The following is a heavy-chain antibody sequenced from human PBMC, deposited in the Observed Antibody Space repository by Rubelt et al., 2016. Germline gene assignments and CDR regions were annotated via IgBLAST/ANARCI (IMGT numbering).Heavy chain of an antibody. V-gene: IGHV3-53*01. CDR2: INVNGDCP. CDR1: GFTVSSNY. CDR3: AKGGPTIVHWFDA. D-gene: IGHD2-8*01. Sequence: EVQLVESGGGLIQPGGSLRLSCAASGFTVSSNYMSWVRQAPGKGLEWVSLINVNGDCPFYADSVRGRFTIARDNSKNTLFLQMNSLRSEDTAIYYCAKGGPTIVHWFDAWGQGTHVSVAS. J-gene: IGHJ5*02.